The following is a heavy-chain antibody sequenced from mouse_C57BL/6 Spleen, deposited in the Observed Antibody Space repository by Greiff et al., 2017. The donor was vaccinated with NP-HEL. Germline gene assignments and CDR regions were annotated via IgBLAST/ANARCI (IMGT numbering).Heavy chain of an antibody. V-gene: IGHV1-53*01. CDR1: GYTFPSYW. CDR3: ARSGYYGSTFAY. D-gene: IGHD1-1*01. Sequence: QVQLQQPGTELVKPGASVKLSCKASGYTFPSYWTHWVKQRPGQGLEWIGNINPTNGGTNYKENFKSKATLTVDKSSSTAYMQVSSLTSEDSAVYYCARSGYYGSTFAYWGQGTLVTVSA. CDR2: INPTNGGT. J-gene: IGHJ3*01.